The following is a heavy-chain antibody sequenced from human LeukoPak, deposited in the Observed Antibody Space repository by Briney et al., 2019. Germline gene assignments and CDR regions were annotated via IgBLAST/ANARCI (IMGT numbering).Heavy chain of an antibody. J-gene: IGHJ5*02. CDR3: ARRSYSSGPNWLDP. Sequence: GESLKISCKGSGYSFSSYWIAWVRQMPGKGLEWMGIIYPGNSDARYSPSFEGQVTISADKSISTAYLQWSSLKASDTATYYCARRSYSSGPNWLDPWGQGTLVSVSS. CDR1: GYSFSSYW. D-gene: IGHD6-19*01. CDR2: IYPGNSDA. V-gene: IGHV5-51*01.